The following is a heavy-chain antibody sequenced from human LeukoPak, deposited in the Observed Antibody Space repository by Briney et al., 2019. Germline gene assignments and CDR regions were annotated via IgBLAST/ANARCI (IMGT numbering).Heavy chain of an antibody. V-gene: IGHV4-39*01. CDR3: ARKGALNSDFDY. J-gene: IGHJ4*02. CDR1: GGSISSSSYY. Sequence: KTSETLSLTCTVSGGSISSSSYYWGWIRQPPGKGLEWIGSMYYSGSTYYNPSLKSRVTISVDTSKNQFSLKLSSVTAADTAVYYCARKGALNSDFDYWGQGTLVTVSS. CDR2: MYYSGST. D-gene: IGHD2-21*01.